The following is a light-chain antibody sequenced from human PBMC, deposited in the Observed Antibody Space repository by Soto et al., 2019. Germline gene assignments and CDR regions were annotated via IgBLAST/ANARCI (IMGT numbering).Light chain of an antibody. V-gene: IGKV4-1*01. Sequence: DIVMTQSPDSLAVSLVERVTINCRSIQSLLYSSDNKNCLAWYQQKPVQPPKLPIYWASTRESGFTDRFSGSGSGADFTLTISRLQAEDVAVYYCQQYYSTPPTFGPGTKVHIK. CDR2: WAS. J-gene: IGKJ3*01. CDR3: QQYYSTPPT. CDR1: QSLLYSSDNKNC.